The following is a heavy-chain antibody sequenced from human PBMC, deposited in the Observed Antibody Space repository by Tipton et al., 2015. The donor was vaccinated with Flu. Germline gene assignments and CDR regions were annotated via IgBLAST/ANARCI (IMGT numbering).Heavy chain of an antibody. Sequence: SLRLSCAASGFTFDDYAMHWVRQAPGKGLEWVSGISWNSGSIGYADSVKGRFTISRDNAKNSLYLQMNSLRAEDTALYYCAKDGGDGYPLILGYYDYWGQGTLVTVSS. D-gene: IGHD5-24*01. V-gene: IGHV3-9*01. J-gene: IGHJ4*02. CDR1: GFTFDDYA. CDR2: ISWNSGSI. CDR3: AKDGGDGYPLILGYYDY.